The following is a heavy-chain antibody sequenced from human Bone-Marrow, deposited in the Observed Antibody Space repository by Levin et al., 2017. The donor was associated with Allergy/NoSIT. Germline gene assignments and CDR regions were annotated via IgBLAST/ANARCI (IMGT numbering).Heavy chain of an antibody. V-gene: IGHV3-30*18. J-gene: IGHJ4*02. CDR1: GFTFSRYG. Sequence: PGGSLRLSCAASGFTFSRYGMHWVRQAPGKGLEWVAVISEDGSKKYYGDSVKGRFTVSRDNSKNTLYLQMNSLRVQDTAFYYCAKMITSSSWEGYDYWGQGTLVTVSS. CDR2: ISEDGSKK. CDR3: AKMITSSSWEGYDY. D-gene: IGHD3-16*01.